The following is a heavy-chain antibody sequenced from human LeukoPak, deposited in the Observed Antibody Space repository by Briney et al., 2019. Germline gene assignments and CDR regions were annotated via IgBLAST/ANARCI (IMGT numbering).Heavy chain of an antibody. J-gene: IGHJ3*02. CDR3: ARDFEVGEGFASRAVTFDI. CDR1: GGTFSSYA. D-gene: IGHD3-3*01. V-gene: IGHV1-69*13. CDR2: IIPIFGTA. Sequence: GASVKVSCKASGGTFSSYAISWVRQAPGQGLEWMGGIIPIFGTANYAQKFQGRVTITADESTSTAYMELSSLRSEDTAVYYCARDFEVGEGFASRAVTFDIWGQGTLVTVSS.